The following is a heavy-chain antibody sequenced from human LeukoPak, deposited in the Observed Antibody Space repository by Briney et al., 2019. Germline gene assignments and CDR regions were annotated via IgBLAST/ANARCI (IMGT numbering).Heavy chain of an antibody. V-gene: IGHV4-30-4*01. CDR3: ARVRRMITFGGAEVGWFDP. CDR2: IYYSGST. D-gene: IGHD3-16*01. Sequence: PSETLSLTCTVSGGSISSGDYYWSWIRQPPGKGLEWIGYIYYSGSTYYNPSLKSRVTISVDTSKNQFSLKLSSVTAADTAVYYCARVRRMITFGGAEVGWFDPWGQGTLVTVSS. CDR1: GGSISSGDYY. J-gene: IGHJ5*02.